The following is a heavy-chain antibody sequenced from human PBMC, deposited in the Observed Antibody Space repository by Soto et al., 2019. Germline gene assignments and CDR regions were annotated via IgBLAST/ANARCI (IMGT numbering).Heavy chain of an antibody. J-gene: IGHJ6*02. CDR3: ARDGEGCSSTTLTGHVHYYYHVMDV. CDR2: IIPIFGTA. CDR1: GGTFSSYA. V-gene: IGHV1-69*06. Sequence: SVKVSCKASGGTFSSYAISWVRQAPGQGLEWMGGIIPIFGTANYAQKFQGRVTITADKSTSTAYMELSSLRSEDTAVYYSARDGEGCSSTTLTGHVHYYYHVMDVWGQGTTVIVS. D-gene: IGHD2-2*01.